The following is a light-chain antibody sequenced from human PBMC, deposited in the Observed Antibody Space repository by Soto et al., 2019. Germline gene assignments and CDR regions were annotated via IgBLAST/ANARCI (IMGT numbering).Light chain of an antibody. CDR3: CSATGDITYV. Sequence: VLTQPPAVSGSPGQSITISCTGTNSDVGAYNYVSWYQQHPGKAPKLIIREVTNRPSGVSSRFSGSKSGNTASLTISGLQAEDEADYYCCSATGDITYVFAIGLNVTVL. V-gene: IGLV2-14*01. J-gene: IGLJ1*01. CDR1: NSDVGAYNY. CDR2: EVT.